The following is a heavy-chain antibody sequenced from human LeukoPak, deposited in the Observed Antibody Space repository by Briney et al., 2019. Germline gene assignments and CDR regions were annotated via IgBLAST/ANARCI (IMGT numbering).Heavy chain of an antibody. CDR2: IYPGDSDA. CDR1: GYSFTTYW. J-gene: IGHJ5*02. D-gene: IGHD3-22*01. CDR3: ARDYYDSSGFYPGSKWFDP. V-gene: IGHV5-51*01. Sequence: GESLKISCKGSGYSFTTYWIGWVRQMPGKGLKWMGIIYPGDSDARYSPSFQGQVTISADKSISTAYLQWSSLKASDTAMYYCARDYYDSSGFYPGSKWFDPWGQGTLVTVSS.